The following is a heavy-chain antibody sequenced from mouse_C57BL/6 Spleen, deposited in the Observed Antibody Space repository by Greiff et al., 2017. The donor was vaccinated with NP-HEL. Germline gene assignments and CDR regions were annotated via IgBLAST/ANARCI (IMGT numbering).Heavy chain of an antibody. CDR2: ISSGGSYT. V-gene: IGHV5-6*01. D-gene: IGHD1-1*01. CDR3: ARSGSSYDDY. CDR1: GFTFSSYG. J-gene: IGHJ2*01. Sequence: EVRLVESGGDLVKPGGSLKLSCAASGFTFSSYGMSWVRQTPDKRLEWVATISSGGSYTYYPDSVKGRFTISRDNAKNTLYLQMSSLKSEDTAMYYCARSGSSYDDYWGQGTTLTVSS.